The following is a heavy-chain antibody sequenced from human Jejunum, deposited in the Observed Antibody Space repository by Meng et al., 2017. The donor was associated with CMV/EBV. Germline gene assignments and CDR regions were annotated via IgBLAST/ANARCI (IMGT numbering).Heavy chain of an antibody. CDR3: ASRSRVTMIRGDYYALDV. CDR2: IYSGGNR. Sequence: VDSHYMSWVRQAPGKGLEWVSVIYSGGNRYYAESAKGRFTILRDAAKNTLELQMNSLRVEDTAVYYCASRSRVTMIRGDYYALDVWGHGTTVTVSS. J-gene: IGHJ6*02. CDR1: VDSHY. V-gene: IGHV3-53*01. D-gene: IGHD3-16*01.